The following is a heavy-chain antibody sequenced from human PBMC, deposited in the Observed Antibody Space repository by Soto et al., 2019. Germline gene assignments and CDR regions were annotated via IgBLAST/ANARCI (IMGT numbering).Heavy chain of an antibody. CDR2: INHSGST. D-gene: IGHD2-21*01. Sequence: SETLSLTCAVYGGSFSGYYWTWIRQPPGTGLEWIGEINHSGSTNYNPSLKSRVTISVDTSKNQFSLKLTSVTAADTAVYYCARDKIAGLFDYWGQGTLVTVS. CDR1: GGSFSGYY. J-gene: IGHJ4*02. V-gene: IGHV4-34*01. CDR3: ARDKIAGLFDY.